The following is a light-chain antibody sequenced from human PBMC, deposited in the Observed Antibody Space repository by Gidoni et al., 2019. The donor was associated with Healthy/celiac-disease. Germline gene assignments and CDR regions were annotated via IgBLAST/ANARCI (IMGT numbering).Light chain of an antibody. Sequence: DIVMTQSPDSLAVSLGERATINCKSSQSVLYSSNNKNYLAWYQQNPGQPPKLLIYWASTRESGVADRFSGSGSGTDFTLTISSLQAEDVAVYYCQQYYSTPTFGQGTKVEIK. CDR3: QQYYSTPT. V-gene: IGKV4-1*01. CDR1: QSVLYSSNNKNY. CDR2: WAS. J-gene: IGKJ1*01.